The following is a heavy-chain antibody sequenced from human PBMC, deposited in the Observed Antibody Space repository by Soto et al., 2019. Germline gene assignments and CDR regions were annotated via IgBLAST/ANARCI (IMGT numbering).Heavy chain of an antibody. J-gene: IGHJ4*02. Sequence: QVQLVQSGAEVKKPGSSVKVSCKASGGTFSSYAISWVRQAPGQGLEWMGGIIPMFGTPNYAQKFQGRVTITADESTSTAYMEVRSLRSEDTAVYYCARGGHKWNDSGVFDYWGQGTLVTVSS. CDR2: IIPMFGTP. D-gene: IGHD1-1*01. CDR1: GGTFSSYA. CDR3: ARGGHKWNDSGVFDY. V-gene: IGHV1-69*12.